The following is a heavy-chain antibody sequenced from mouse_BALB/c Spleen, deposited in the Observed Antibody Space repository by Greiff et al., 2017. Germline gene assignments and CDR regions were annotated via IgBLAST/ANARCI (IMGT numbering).Heavy chain of an antibody. D-gene: IGHD4-1*01. CDR1: GFTFNTYA. V-gene: IGHV10-1*02. CDR3: VRLTGDY. CDR2: IRSKSNNYAT. Sequence: DVHLVESGGGLVQPKGSLKLSCAASGFTFNTYAMNWVRQAPGKGLEWVARIRSKSNNYATYYADSVKDRFTISRDDSQSMLYLQMNNLKTEDTAMYYCVRLTGDYWGQGTTRTVSS. J-gene: IGHJ2*01.